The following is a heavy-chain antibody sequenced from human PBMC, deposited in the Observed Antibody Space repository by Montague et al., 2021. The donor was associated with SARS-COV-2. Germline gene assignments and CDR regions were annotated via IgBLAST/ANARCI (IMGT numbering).Heavy chain of an antibody. V-gene: IGHV4-59*01. CDR3: ASGREYSSSSGFDY. Sequence: SETLSLTCTVSGASISSYYWSWIRHPPGQGLELIGYIYYSEGTNYNPSLNSRVPISVYTSKNQFSLTLSSVTAADTAVYYCASGREYSSSSGFDYWGQGTLVTVSS. CDR2: IYYSEGT. J-gene: IGHJ4*02. D-gene: IGHD6-6*01. CDR1: GASISSYY.